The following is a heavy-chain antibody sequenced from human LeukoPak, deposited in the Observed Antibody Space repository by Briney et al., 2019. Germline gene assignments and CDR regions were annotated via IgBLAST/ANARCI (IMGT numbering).Heavy chain of an antibody. Sequence: GASVKVSCKASGYTFTSYGISWVRQAPGQGLEWMGWISAYNGNTNYAQKLQGRVTMTTDTSTSTAYMELRSLRSDDTAVYYCARDLGYGDYDDAFDIWGQGPMVTVSS. CDR1: GYTFTSYG. J-gene: IGHJ3*02. V-gene: IGHV1-18*01. CDR2: ISAYNGNT. CDR3: ARDLGYGDYDDAFDI. D-gene: IGHD4-17*01.